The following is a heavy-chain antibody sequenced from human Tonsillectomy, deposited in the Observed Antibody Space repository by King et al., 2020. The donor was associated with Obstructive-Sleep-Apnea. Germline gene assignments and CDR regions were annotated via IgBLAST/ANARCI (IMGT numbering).Heavy chain of an antibody. Sequence: VQLQESGPGLVRPSETVSLTCTVSGTSMSRGSYCWGWIRLSPGKGLEWIGIIYQRWTTYSRPSLESRVSLSVDTPKGQLSLKFSSVTAADTAVYFCAGGAPGCSVPDCYIGAFDIWGQGTMVTVSS. D-gene: IGHD2-21*01. CDR3: AGGAPGCSVPDCYIGAFDI. J-gene: IGHJ3*02. CDR2: IYQRWTT. V-gene: IGHV4-38-2*02. CDR1: GTSMSRGSYC.